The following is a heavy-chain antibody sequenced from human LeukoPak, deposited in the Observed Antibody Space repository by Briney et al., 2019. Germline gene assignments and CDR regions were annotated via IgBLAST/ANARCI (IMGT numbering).Heavy chain of an antibody. J-gene: IGHJ3*02. V-gene: IGHV4-59*08. CDR3: ASRGYSYGTDAFDI. Sequence: SETLSLTCTVSGGSISSYYWSWIRQPPGKGLEWIGYIYYSGSTNYNPSLKSRVTISVDTSKNQFSLKLSSVTAADTAVYYCASRGYSYGTDAFDIWGQGTMVTVSS. CDR1: GGSISSYY. CDR2: IYYSGST. D-gene: IGHD5-18*01.